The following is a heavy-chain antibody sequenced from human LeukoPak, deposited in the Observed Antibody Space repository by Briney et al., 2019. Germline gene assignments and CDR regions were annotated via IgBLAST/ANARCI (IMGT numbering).Heavy chain of an antibody. V-gene: IGHV3-7*04. J-gene: IGHJ4*02. Sequence: PGRSLRLSCAASGFTFSSYWMSSVRQAPGKGLEWVANIKQDGREKYYVDSVKGRFTICRDNAKNSLYLQMNSLRAEDTAVYYCARLMATRSFDYWGQGTLVTVSS. D-gene: IGHD5-24*01. CDR2: IKQDGREK. CDR1: GFTFSSYW. CDR3: ARLMATRSFDY.